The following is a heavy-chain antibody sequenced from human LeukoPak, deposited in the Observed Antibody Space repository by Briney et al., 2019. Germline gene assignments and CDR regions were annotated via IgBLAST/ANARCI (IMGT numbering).Heavy chain of an antibody. J-gene: IGHJ4*02. CDR3: AREWSQRQLDPRRNQPSWDY. D-gene: IGHD6-6*01. CDR1: GYTFSSYD. CDR2: MNPNSGNT. V-gene: IGHV1-8*01. Sequence: ASVKVSCKASGYTFSSYDINWVRQATGQGLEWMGWMNPNSGNTGYAQKFQGRVTMTRNTSISTAYMELSSLRSEDTAVYYCAREWSQRQLDPRRNQPSWDYWGQGTLVTVSS.